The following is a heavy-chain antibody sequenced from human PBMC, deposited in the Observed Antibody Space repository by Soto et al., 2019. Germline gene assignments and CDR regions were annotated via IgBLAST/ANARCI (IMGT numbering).Heavy chain of an antibody. Sequence: QITLNESGPTVVRPTETLTLTCRFSGFSLTTSGVGVGWIRQSPGKAPEWLAPIYWDDDKRYSASLKGRLTITKDTSKNQVVLTVSDLDPTDTATYYCAHRVLRTVFGLVTTTAIYFDFWGQGTPVAVSS. CDR3: AHRVLRTVFGLVTTTAIYFDF. J-gene: IGHJ4*02. V-gene: IGHV2-5*02. CDR1: GFSLTTSGVG. D-gene: IGHD3-3*01. CDR2: IYWDDDK.